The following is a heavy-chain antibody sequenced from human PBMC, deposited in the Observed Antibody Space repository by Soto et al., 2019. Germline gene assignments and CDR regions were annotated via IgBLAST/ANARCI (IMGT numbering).Heavy chain of an antibody. D-gene: IGHD6-13*01. CDR1: VDYITTYY. CDR2: IDTSGNT. J-gene: IGHJ6*02. CDR3: ARYSNNWFQTEGMDV. V-gene: IGHV4-4*07. Sequence: SSETPSLTCTVSVDYITTYYWSWIRQTAGKGLEWIGRIDTSGNTNYNPSLKSRVTMSVDTSKKQISLKLTSVTAADTAVYYCARYSNNWFQTEGMDVWGQGTTVTVSS.